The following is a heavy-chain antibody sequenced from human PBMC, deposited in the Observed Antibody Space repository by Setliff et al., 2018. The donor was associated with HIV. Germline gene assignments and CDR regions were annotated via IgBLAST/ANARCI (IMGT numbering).Heavy chain of an antibody. V-gene: IGHV3-21*01. CDR2: ISSSSSYI. D-gene: IGHD1-20*01. Sequence: GGSLRLSCAASGFTFSSYRMNWVRQAPGKGLEWVSFISSSSSYIYHADAVKGRFTISRDNAKNSLYRQMNSLRAEDAAVYYCARDQTFDLTAFRDWYFDLWGRGTLVTVSS. J-gene: IGHJ2*01. CDR1: GFTFSSYR. CDR3: ARDQTFDLTAFRDWYFDL.